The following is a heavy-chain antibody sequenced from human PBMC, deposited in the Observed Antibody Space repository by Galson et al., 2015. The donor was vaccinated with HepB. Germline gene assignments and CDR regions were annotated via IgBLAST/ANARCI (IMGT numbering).Heavy chain of an antibody. Sequence: SLRLSCAASGFTFSSYSMNWVRQAPGKGLEWVSSISSSSSYIYYADSVKGRFTISRDNAKNSLYLQMNSLKTEDTAVYFCTRDRVGPLLDSNGNFFDYWGQGTLVTVSS. CDR2: ISSSSSYI. CDR3: TRDRVGPLLDSNGNFFDY. D-gene: IGHD3-22*01. CDR1: GFTFSSYS. J-gene: IGHJ4*02. V-gene: IGHV3-21*03.